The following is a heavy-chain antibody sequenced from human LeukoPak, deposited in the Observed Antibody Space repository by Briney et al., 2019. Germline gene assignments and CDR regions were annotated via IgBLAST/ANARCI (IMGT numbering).Heavy chain of an antibody. CDR2: ISGTGLTT. J-gene: IGHJ6*03. CDR3: AKAGYSDYPYYYYYMDV. V-gene: IGHV3-23*01. CDR1: GFTFSSYA. Sequence: GGSLRLSCVASGFTFSSYAMSWVRQAPGKGLEWVSAISGTGLTTDYADSVKGRFIISRDNSKNTLYLQMNSLRAEDTAVYHCAKAGYSDYPYYYYYMDVWGNGTTVTVSS. D-gene: IGHD4-11*01.